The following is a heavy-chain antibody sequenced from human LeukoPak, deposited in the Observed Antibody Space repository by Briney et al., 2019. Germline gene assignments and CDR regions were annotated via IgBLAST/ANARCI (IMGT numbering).Heavy chain of an antibody. D-gene: IGHD2-2*01. CDR3: AKSGSSYYFDY. CDR1: GFTFSSYG. V-gene: IGHV3-30*18. CDR2: ISHDGSNK. J-gene: IGHJ4*02. Sequence: GRSLRLSCAASGFTFSSYGMHWVRQAPGKGLEWVAVISHDGSNKYYADSVKGRFTISRDNSKNTLYLQMNSLRAEDTAVYYCAKSGSSYYFDYWGQGTLVTVSS.